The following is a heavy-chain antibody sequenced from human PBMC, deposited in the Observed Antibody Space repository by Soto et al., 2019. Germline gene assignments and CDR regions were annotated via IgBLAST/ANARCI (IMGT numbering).Heavy chain of an antibody. J-gene: IGHJ6*02. CDR1: GFTFTSYA. CDR3: ARDYETSSAGYYYYGMDV. V-gene: IGHV3-30*09. D-gene: IGHD2-2*01. Sequence: QVQLVESGGGVVQPGRSLRLSCGASGFTFTSYAMHWVRQAPGKGLEWVPTISHDGNIKYYADSVKGRFAISRDNSMNAIFLQMNSLRPEDTARYYCARDYETSSAGYYYYGMDVWGHGTTVTVSS. CDR2: ISHDGNIK.